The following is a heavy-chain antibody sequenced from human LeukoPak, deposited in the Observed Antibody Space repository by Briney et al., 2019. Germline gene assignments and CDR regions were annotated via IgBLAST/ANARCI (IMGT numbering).Heavy chain of an antibody. J-gene: IGHJ4*02. V-gene: IGHV3-23*01. Sequence: GGSLRLSCAASGFTFSSYAMNWVRQAPGKGLEWVSAISGSGSSTYSADSVKGRFTISRDNSKNTLYLQMNSPRAEDTAVYYCAKNPTSDVDYWGQGTLVTVSS. CDR2: ISGSGSST. D-gene: IGHD2-2*01. CDR1: GFTFSSYA. CDR3: AKNPTSDVDY.